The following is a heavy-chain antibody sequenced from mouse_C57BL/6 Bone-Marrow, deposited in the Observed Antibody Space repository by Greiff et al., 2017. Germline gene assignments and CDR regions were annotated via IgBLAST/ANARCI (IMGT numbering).Heavy chain of an antibody. CDR3: ARLYYYGRDWYFDV. V-gene: IGHV1-81*01. Sequence: QVQLQQSGAELARPGASVKLSCKASGYNFTSYGISWVKQRPGQGLEWIGEIYPRSGNTYYNEKFKGKATLTADKSSSTAYMELRSLTSEDSAVYFCARLYYYGRDWYFDVWGTGTTVTVSS. CDR1: GYNFTSYG. CDR2: IYPRSGNT. J-gene: IGHJ1*03. D-gene: IGHD1-1*01.